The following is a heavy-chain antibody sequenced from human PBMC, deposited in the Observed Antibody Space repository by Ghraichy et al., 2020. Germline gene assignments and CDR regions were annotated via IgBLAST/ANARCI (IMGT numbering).Heavy chain of an antibody. Sequence: GESLNISCAASGFTVSSNYMSWVRQAPGKGLEWVSVIYSGGSTYYADSVKGRFTISRDNSKNTLYLQMNSLRAEDTAVYYCAREGYDYVWGSYRDNWGQGTLVTVSS. CDR3: AREGYDYVWGSYRDN. CDR2: IYSGGST. J-gene: IGHJ4*02. D-gene: IGHD3-16*02. V-gene: IGHV3-53*01. CDR1: GFTVSSNY.